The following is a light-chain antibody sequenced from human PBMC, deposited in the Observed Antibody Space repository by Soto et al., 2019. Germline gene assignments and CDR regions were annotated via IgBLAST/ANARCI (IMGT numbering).Light chain of an antibody. CDR2: DVS. Sequence: QSALTQPASVSGSPGQAVTISCTGTSSDVGGSNDVCWYQQYPGKAPKLIIYDVSNRPSGISNRFSGSRAGNTASLTISGLQAEDEADDYCSSHRGSSGLGVFGGGTQLTVL. CDR1: SSDVGGSND. CDR3: SSHRGSSGLGV. J-gene: IGLJ3*02. V-gene: IGLV2-14*01.